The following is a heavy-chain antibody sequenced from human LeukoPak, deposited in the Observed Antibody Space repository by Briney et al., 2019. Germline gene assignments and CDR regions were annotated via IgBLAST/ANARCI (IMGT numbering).Heavy chain of an antibody. CDR2: ISSSSSYI. V-gene: IGHV3-21*01. J-gene: IGHJ4*02. CDR3: AWDDFWSGYCGY. D-gene: IGHD3-3*01. CDR1: GFTFSDFG. Sequence: GGSLRLSCAASGFTFSDFGMHWVRQAPGKGLEWVSSISSSSSYIYYADSVKGRFTISRDNAKNSLYLQMNSLRAEDTAVYYCAWDDFWSGYCGYWGQGTLVTVSS.